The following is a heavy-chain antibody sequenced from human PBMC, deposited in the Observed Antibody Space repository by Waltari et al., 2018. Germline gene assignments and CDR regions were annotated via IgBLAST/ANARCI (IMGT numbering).Heavy chain of an antibody. CDR3: ARVYVVVPAARFYYYYYGMDV. CDR2: INHSGST. J-gene: IGHJ6*02. V-gene: IGHV4-34*01. D-gene: IGHD2-2*01. CDR1: GGSFSGYY. Sequence: QVQLQQWGAGLLKPSETLSLTCAVYGGSFSGYYWSWIRQPPGTGLEWIGEINHSGSTNYNPSLKSRVTISVDTSKNQFSLKLSSVTAADTAVYYCARVYVVVPAARFYYYYYGMDVWGQGTTVTVSS.